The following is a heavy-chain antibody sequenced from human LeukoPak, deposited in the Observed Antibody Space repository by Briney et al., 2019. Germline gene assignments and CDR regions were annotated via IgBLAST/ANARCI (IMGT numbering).Heavy chain of an antibody. D-gene: IGHD6-13*01. Sequence: SVKVSCKASGGTFSSYAISWVRQALGQGLAWMGRIIPILGIANYAQKFQGRVTITADKSTSTAYMELSSLRSEDTAVYYCARSSSWSYFDYWGQGTLVTVSS. CDR1: GGTFSSYA. CDR3: ARSSSWSYFDY. CDR2: IIPILGIA. V-gene: IGHV1-69*04. J-gene: IGHJ4*02.